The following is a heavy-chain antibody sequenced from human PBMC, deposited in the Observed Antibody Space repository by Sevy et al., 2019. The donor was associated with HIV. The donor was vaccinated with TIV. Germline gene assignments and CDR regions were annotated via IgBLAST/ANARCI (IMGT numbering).Heavy chain of an antibody. D-gene: IGHD6-25*01. CDR3: ARGAQRFDY. J-gene: IGHJ4*02. V-gene: IGHV3-7*01. CDR1: GFTFSSYW. CDR2: IQQDGSER. Sequence: EGSLRLSCAASGFTFSSYWMSWVRQAPGKGLEWVANIQQDGSERYYLDSVKGRFTISRDNAKNSLYLQMDSLRAEDTAVYYCARGAQRFDYWGQGTLVTVSS.